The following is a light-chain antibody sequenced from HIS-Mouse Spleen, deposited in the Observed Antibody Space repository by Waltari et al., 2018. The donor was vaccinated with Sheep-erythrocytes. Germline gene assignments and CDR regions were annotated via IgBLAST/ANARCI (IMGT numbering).Light chain of an antibody. V-gene: IGKV2-30*01. CDR2: KVS. CDR3: MQGTHWLYT. CDR1: QSLVYSDGNTY. Sequence: DVVMTQSPLSLPVTLGQPASISCRSSQSLVYSDGNTYLNWFQQSPGQSPRRLIYKVSNRDSGVPDRFSGSGSGTDFTLKISRVEAEDVGVYYCMQGTHWLYTFGQGTKLEIK. J-gene: IGKJ2*01.